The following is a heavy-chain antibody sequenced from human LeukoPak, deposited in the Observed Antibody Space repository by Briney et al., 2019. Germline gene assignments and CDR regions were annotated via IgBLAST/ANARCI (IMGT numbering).Heavy chain of an antibody. CDR1: GFTFSNAW. Sequence: GGSLRLSCAASGFTFSNAWMSWVRQAPGKGLEWVGRIKSKTDGGTTVYAAPVKGRFTISRDDSKNTLYLQMNSLKTEDTAVYYCTTDIFPAFLKKIAVAALQDYWGQGTLVTVSS. J-gene: IGHJ4*02. CDR2: IKSKTDGGTT. CDR3: TTDIFPAFLKKIAVAALQDY. V-gene: IGHV3-15*01. D-gene: IGHD6-19*01.